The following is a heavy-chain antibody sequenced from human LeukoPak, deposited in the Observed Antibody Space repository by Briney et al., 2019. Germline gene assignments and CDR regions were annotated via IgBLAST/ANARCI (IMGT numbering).Heavy chain of an antibody. V-gene: IGHV3-30-3*02. CDR2: ISYDGSNK. Sequence: GGSLRLSCAASGFTFSSYAMHWVRQAPGKGLEWVAVISYDGSNKYYADSVKGRFTISRDNSKNTLYLQMSSLRAEDTAVYYCAKSHSSPPYYYYGMDVWGQGTTVTVSS. J-gene: IGHJ6*02. CDR1: GFTFSSYA. D-gene: IGHD6-13*01. CDR3: AKSHSSPPYYYYGMDV.